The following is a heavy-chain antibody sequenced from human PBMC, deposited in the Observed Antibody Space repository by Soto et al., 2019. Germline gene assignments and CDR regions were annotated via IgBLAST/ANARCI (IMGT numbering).Heavy chain of an antibody. D-gene: IGHD6-19*01. J-gene: IGHJ4*02. V-gene: IGHV3-30*18. Sequence: GSLRLSCAASGFTFSSYGMHWVRQAPGKGLEWVAVISYDGSNKYYADSVKGRFTISRDNSKNTLYLQMNSLRAEDTAVYYCAKDRDSSGSPIFDYWGQGTLVTVSS. CDR2: ISYDGSNK. CDR3: AKDRDSSGSPIFDY. CDR1: GFTFSSYG.